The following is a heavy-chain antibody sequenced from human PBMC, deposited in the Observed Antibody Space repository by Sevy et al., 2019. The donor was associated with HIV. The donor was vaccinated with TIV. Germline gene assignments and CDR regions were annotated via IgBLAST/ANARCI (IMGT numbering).Heavy chain of an antibody. CDR2: IRYDGSNK. V-gene: IGHV3-33*01. CDR3: ARDRLGITISAEWGGGMDV. CDR1: GFTLSSYG. Sequence: GGSLRLSCAASGFTLSSYGMHWVRQAPGKGLEWVAVIRYDGSNKYYADSVKGRFTISRDNYKNTLYLQMNSLRAEDTAVYYCARDRLGITISAEWGGGMDVWGQGTTVTVSS. D-gene: IGHD3-3*01. J-gene: IGHJ6*02.